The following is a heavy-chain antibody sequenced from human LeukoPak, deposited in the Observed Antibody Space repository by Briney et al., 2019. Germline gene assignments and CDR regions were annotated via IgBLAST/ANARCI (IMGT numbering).Heavy chain of an antibody. Sequence: GGSLRLSCSASGFTFSIYAMNWVRQATGKGLEWVSAIGTAGDTYYADSVKGRFTISRDNSKNTLYLQMNSLRAEDTAVYYCAVEGDTTGDYWGQGTLVTVSS. CDR2: IGTAGDT. J-gene: IGHJ4*02. D-gene: IGHD3-16*01. CDR3: AVEGDTTGDY. CDR1: GFTFSIYA. V-gene: IGHV3-13*01.